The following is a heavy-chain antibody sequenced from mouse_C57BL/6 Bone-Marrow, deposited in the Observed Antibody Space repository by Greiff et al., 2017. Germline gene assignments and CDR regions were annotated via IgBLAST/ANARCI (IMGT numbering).Heavy chain of an antibody. D-gene: IGHD1-1*01. CDR1: GFTFSSYA. J-gene: IGHJ2*01. Sequence: EVQLVESGGGLVKPGGSLKLSCAASGFTFSSYAMSWVRQTPEKRLEWVATISDGGSYTYYPDNVKGRFTISRDNAKNNLYLQMSHLKSEDTAMYYCARGVNYYGSSYYFDYWGQGTTLTVSS. CDR3: ARGVNYYGSSYYFDY. V-gene: IGHV5-4*01. CDR2: ISDGGSYT.